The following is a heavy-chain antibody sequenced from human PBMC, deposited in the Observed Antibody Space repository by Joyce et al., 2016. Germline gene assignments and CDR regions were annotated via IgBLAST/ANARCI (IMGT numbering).Heavy chain of an antibody. CDR1: GGTFSRHT. V-gene: IGHV1-69*02. CDR2: ISPSLDVA. J-gene: IGHJ6*03. Sequence: QVQLVQSGHEVKKPGSSVKVSCKASGGTFSRHTIIWGRQAPGQGLEWMGRISPSLDVANYAQKCQGRVTITADKPTSTAYMVVSSLGSEDMSVYYCATSPVLKWFGDQFHYMDVWGKGTSVTVSS. CDR3: ATSPVLKWFGDQFHYMDV. D-gene: IGHD3-10*01.